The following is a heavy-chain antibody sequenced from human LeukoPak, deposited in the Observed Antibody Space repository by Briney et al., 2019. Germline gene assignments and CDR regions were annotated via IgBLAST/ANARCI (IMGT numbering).Heavy chain of an antibody. Sequence: ASVKVSCKASGYTFTDYYMHWVRQAPGQGLEWMGWINANSGGTNYAQVFQGRVTMTRDTSISTAYMELSRLRSDDTAVYYCARDPKQRDVLTDYWGQGTLVTVSS. V-gene: IGHV1-2*02. CDR1: GYTFTDYY. D-gene: IGHD3-9*01. CDR2: INANSGGT. CDR3: ARDPKQRDVLTDY. J-gene: IGHJ4*02.